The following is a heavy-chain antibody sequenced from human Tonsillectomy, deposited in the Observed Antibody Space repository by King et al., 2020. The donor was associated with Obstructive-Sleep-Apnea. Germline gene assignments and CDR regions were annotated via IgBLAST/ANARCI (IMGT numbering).Heavy chain of an antibody. D-gene: IGHD3-3*01. CDR1: GFTFSSYW. CDR3: ARYCRGHYDFWSCFPFHYYGMDV. V-gene: IGHV3-74*01. CDR2: INSDGSST. J-gene: IGHJ6*02. Sequence: VQLVESGGGLVQPGGSLRLSCAASGFTFSSYWMHWVRQAPGKGLVWVSRINSDGSSTSYADSVKGRFTISRDNAKKTLYLQMNSLRAEDTAVYYCARYCRGHYDFWSCFPFHYYGMDVWGQGTPVTVSS.